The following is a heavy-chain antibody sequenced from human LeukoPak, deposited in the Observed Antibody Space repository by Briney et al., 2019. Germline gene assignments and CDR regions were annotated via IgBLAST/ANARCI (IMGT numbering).Heavy chain of an antibody. V-gene: IGHV3-48*04. CDR3: AKTPSSNWYSFDY. CDR2: ISSSSSTI. Sequence: GGSLRLSCAASGFTFSSYWMNCVRQAPGKGLEWVSYISSSSSTIYYADSVKGRFTISRDNAKNTLYLQMNSLRAEDTAVYYCAKTPSSNWYSFDYWGQGTLVTVSS. J-gene: IGHJ4*02. CDR1: GFTFSSYW. D-gene: IGHD4-11*01.